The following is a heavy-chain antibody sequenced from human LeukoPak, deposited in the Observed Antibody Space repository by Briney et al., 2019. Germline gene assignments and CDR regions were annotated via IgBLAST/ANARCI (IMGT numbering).Heavy chain of an antibody. V-gene: IGHV5-51*01. CDR1: GYRFTSYW. CDR2: IYPGDSDT. D-gene: IGHD2-15*01. J-gene: IGHJ6*02. Sequence: GESLQISCQGSGYRFTSYWIGWVRQVPGKGLEWMGIIYPGDSDTRYSPSFQGQVTISADKSISTAYLQWSSLKASDTAMYYCVRERYCSGGSCLNDYYYGMDVWGQGTTVTVSS. CDR3: VRERYCSGGSCLNDYYYGMDV.